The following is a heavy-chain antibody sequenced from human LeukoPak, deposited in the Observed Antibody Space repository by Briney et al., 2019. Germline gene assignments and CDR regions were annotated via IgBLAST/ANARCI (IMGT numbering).Heavy chain of an antibody. V-gene: IGHV3-30*14. D-gene: IGHD3-16*02. CDR1: GFTFSSYA. Sequence: GGSLRLSCAASGFTFSSYAMHWVRQAPGKGLEWVAVISYDGSNKYYADSVKGRFTISRDNSENTLYLQMNSLRAEDTAVYYCAGANDYVGGSYHLNDYWGQGTLVTVSS. J-gene: IGHJ4*02. CDR3: AGANDYVGGSYHLNDY. CDR2: ISYDGSNK.